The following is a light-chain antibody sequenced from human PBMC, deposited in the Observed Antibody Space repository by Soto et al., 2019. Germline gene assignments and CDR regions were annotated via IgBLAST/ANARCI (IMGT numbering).Light chain of an antibody. CDR2: RNY. Sequence: QSVLTQPPSASGTPGQRVTISCSGSTSNIGSNYVYWYQQFPGTAPKLLIYRNYERPSGVSERLSGSKSGTSASLAISGLRSEDEANYFCAAWDDSLSGVVFGGGTQLTVL. CDR3: AAWDDSLSGVV. V-gene: IGLV1-47*01. J-gene: IGLJ2*01. CDR1: TSNIGSNY.